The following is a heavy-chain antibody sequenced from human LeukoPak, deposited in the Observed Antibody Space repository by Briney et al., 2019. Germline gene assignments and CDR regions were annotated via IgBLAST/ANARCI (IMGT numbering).Heavy chain of an antibody. CDR3: ARSRRYYDSSGFLGL. CDR1: GGSISSYY. J-gene: IGHJ4*02. D-gene: IGHD3-22*01. CDR2: IYYSGST. Sequence: SETLSLTCTVSGGSISSYYWSWIRQPPGKGLEWLGYIYYSGSTNYNPSLRSRLTISVDTSKNQFSLKLSSVTAADTAVYCCARSRRYYDSSGFLGLWGQGTLVTVSS. V-gene: IGHV4-59*13.